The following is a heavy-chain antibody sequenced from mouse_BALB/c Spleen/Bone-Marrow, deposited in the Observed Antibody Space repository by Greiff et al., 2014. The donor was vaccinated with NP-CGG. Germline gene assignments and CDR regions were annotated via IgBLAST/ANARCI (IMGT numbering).Heavy chain of an antibody. J-gene: IGHJ2*01. CDR3: ARSCGAYGYDGGYYFDY. V-gene: IGHV1S34*01. D-gene: IGHD2-2*01. CDR1: GYSFTGYY. Sequence: LVKTGASVKISCKASGYSFTGYYMHWVKQSHGKSLEWIGYISCYNGATSYNQKFKGKATFTVDTSSSIAYMQSNSLTSEDSAVYYCARSCGAYGYDGGYYFDYWGQGTPLTVSS. CDR2: ISCYNGAT.